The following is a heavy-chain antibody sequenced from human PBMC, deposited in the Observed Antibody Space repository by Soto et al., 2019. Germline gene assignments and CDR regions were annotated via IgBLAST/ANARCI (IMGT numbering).Heavy chain of an antibody. V-gene: IGHV4-30-4*08. CDR3: ARGVLDYYDSSGYFLPWFDP. Sequence: SETLSLTCAVYGGSFSGYYWSWLRQPPGKGLEWIGYIYYSGSTYYNPSLKSRVTISVDTSKNQFSLKLSSVTAADTAVYYCARGVLDYYDSSGYFLPWFDPWGQGTLVTVSS. D-gene: IGHD3-22*01. CDR2: IYYSGST. J-gene: IGHJ5*02. CDR1: GGSFSGYY.